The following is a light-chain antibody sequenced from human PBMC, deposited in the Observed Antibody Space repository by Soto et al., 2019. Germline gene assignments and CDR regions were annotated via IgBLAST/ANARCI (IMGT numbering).Light chain of an antibody. CDR3: SSYSISTAYL. J-gene: IGLJ1*01. Sequence: QSVLTQHASVSGSPGQSITISCTGTSSDVGGYDYVSCYQLHPGKAPRLVVFEVNNRPSGVSYRFSGSKSGNTASLTISGLQAEDEADYFCSSYSISTAYLFGTGTKVTVL. CDR2: EVN. V-gene: IGLV2-14*01. CDR1: SSDVGGYDY.